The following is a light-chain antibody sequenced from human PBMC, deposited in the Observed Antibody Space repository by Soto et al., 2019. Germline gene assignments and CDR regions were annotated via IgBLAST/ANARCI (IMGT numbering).Light chain of an antibody. V-gene: IGKV1D-12*01. CDR3: QQADSFPLT. CDR1: QDISGR. J-gene: IGKJ4*01. Sequence: GDRVIIPCRASQDISGRLAWYQQKPGEAPKLLIYAASRLQRGVPSRFSGSDSGTDFTLTVSDLQPEDFATYYCQQADSFPLTFGGGTKVEIK. CDR2: AAS.